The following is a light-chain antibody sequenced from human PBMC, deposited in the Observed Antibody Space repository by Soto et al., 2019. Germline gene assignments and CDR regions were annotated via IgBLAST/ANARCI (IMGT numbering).Light chain of an antibody. CDR2: AAS. J-gene: IGKJ5*01. CDR3: QRQSSRPRPIT. V-gene: IGKV1-39*01. CDR1: QGIRND. Sequence: IQLTQSPATLSVSLGESVTITCRASQGIRNDLSWYQQKPGKAPKLVIYAASILQSGVPSRFSGSGSGTDFTLTISSLQPQAEATYFYQRQSSRPRPITFGQGTRLEIK.